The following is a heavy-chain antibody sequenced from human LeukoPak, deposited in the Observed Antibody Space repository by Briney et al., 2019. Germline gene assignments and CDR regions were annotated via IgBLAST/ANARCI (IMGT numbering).Heavy chain of an antibody. CDR1: GGSFSGYY. CDR2: INHSGST. Sequence: SETLSLTCAVYGGSFSGYYWSWIRQPPGKGLEWIGEINHSGSTNYNPSLKSRVTISVDTSKNQFSLKLTSVTAADTAVYYCARHPFASPFDHWGQGTLVAVSS. J-gene: IGHJ4*02. D-gene: IGHD2-21*01. CDR3: ARHPFASPFDH. V-gene: IGHV4-34*01.